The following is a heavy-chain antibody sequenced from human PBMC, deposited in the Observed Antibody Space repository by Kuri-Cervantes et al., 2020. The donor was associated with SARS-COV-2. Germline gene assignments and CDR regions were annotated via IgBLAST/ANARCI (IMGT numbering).Heavy chain of an antibody. CDR2: INHSGST. J-gene: IGHJ4*02. Sequence: SQTLSLTCAVYGGSFSGYYWSWIRQPPGKGLEWIGEINHSGSTNYNPSLKSRVTMTRDTSTSTGYMELSSLRSEDTAVYYCARDALHYDFWSGPYFDYWGQGTLVTVSS. V-gene: IGHV4-34*10. CDR1: GGSFSGYY. D-gene: IGHD3-3*01. CDR3: ARDALHYDFWSGPYFDY.